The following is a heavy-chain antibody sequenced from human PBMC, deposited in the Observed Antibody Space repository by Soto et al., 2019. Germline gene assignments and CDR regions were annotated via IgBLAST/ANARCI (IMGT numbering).Heavy chain of an antibody. CDR3: ARSWNEYFDY. CDR1: AFMFSSFE. D-gene: IGHD1-1*01. Sequence: GGSLRLSCAASAFMFSSFEMNWVRQAPGKGLEWVSYIGGDGNTIYYADSVKGRFTISRDNAKKSLYLQMNSLRAEDTAVYYCARSWNEYFDYWGQGTLVTVSS. J-gene: IGHJ4*02. V-gene: IGHV3-48*03. CDR2: IGGDGNTI.